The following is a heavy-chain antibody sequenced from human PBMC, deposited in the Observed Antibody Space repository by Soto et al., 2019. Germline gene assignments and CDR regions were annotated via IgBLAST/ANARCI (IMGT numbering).Heavy chain of an antibody. V-gene: IGHV3-23*01. Sequence: PGGSLRLSCAASGFTFSSYAMSWIRQAPGKGLEWVSAISGSGGGTYYVDSVKGRFTISRDNSKNTLYLQMNSLRAEDTAVYYAVKSSRTLGDSWGQGTLVTVSS. CDR1: GFTFSSYA. D-gene: IGHD6-13*01. CDR3: VKSSRTLGDS. CDR2: ISGSGGGT. J-gene: IGHJ4*02.